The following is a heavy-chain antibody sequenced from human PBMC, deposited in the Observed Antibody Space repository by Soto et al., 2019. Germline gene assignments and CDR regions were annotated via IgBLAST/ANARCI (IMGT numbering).Heavy chain of an antibody. CDR3: ARDPGYCTNGVCYPAWFDP. J-gene: IGHJ5*02. CDR2: INAGNGNT. V-gene: IGHV1-3*01. D-gene: IGHD2-8*01. CDR1: GYTFTSYA. Sequence: GASVKVSCKASGYTFTSYAMYWVRQAPGQRLEWMGWINAGNGNTKYSQKFQGRVTITGDTSASTAYMELSSLRSEDTAVYYCARDPGYCTNGVCYPAWFDPWGQGTLVTVSS.